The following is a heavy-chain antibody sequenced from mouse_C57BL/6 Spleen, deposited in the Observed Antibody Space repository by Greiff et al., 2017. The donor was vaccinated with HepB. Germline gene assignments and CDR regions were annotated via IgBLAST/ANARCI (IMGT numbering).Heavy chain of an antibody. CDR2: ISDGGSYT. CDR3: ARDGYYVGLAY. J-gene: IGHJ3*01. V-gene: IGHV5-4*01. D-gene: IGHD2-3*01. Sequence: EVKLMESGGGLVKPGGSLKLSCAASGFTFSSYAMSWVRQTPEKRLEWVATISDGGSYTYYPDNVKGRFTISRDNAKNNLYLQMSHLTSEDTAMYYCARDGYYVGLAYWGQGTLVTVSA. CDR1: GFTFSSYA.